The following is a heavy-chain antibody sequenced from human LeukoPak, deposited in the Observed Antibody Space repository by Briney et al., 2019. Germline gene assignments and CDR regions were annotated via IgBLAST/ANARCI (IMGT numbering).Heavy chain of an antibody. CDR1: EFTFSSYG. CDR3: ANGGGSYYPFDY. Sequence: PGGSLRLSCAASEFTFSSYGMNWVRQAPGKGLEWVAFIRFDGGDKYYTDSVKGRFTISRDNSKSTLDLQMNSLRAEDTAVYYCANGGGSYYPFDYWGQGTLVTVSS. CDR2: IRFDGGDK. D-gene: IGHD1-26*01. J-gene: IGHJ4*02. V-gene: IGHV3-30*02.